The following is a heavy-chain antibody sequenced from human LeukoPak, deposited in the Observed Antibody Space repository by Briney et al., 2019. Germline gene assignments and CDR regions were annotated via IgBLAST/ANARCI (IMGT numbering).Heavy chain of an antibody. CDR3: ARGEIVVVPAAIRGGAYFDP. V-gene: IGHV1-69*04. J-gene: IGHJ5*02. CDR1: GGTFSSYA. Sequence: SVKVSCKASGGTFSSYAISWVRQAPGQGLEWMGRIIPILGIANYAQKFQGRVTITADKSTSTAYMELSSLRSEDTAVYYCARGEIVVVPAAIRGGAYFDPWGQGTLVTVSS. D-gene: IGHD2-2*02. CDR2: IIPILGIA.